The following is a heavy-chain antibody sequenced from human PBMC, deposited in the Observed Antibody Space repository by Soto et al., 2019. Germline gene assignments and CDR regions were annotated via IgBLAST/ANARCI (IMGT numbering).Heavy chain of an antibody. CDR1: GGSISSSNW. J-gene: IGHJ5*02. CDR2: IYHSGST. D-gene: IGHD3-10*01. CDR3: ARDGGRTYYGSGWFDP. Sequence: QVQLQESGPGLVKPSGTLSLTCAVSGGSISSSNWWSWVRQPPGKGLEWIGEIYHSGSTNYNPSLKCRVTIAVDKSKNQFSLKLSSVTAADTAVYYCARDGGRTYYGSGWFDPWGQGTLVTVSS. V-gene: IGHV4-4*02.